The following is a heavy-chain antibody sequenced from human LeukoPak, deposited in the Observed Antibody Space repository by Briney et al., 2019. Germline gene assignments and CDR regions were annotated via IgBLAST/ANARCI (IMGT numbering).Heavy chain of an antibody. V-gene: IGHV1-8*03. J-gene: IGHJ6*03. CDR1: GYTFTSYD. CDR3: ARGIYCTNGVCSGRRRATGYYYYMDV. Sequence: ASVKVSCKASGYTFTSYDINWVRQATGQGLEWMGWMNPNSGNTGYAQKFQGRVAITRNTSISTAYMELSSLRSEDTAVYYCARGIYCTNGVCSGRRRATGYYYYMDVWGKGTTVTVSS. CDR2: MNPNSGNT. D-gene: IGHD2-8*01.